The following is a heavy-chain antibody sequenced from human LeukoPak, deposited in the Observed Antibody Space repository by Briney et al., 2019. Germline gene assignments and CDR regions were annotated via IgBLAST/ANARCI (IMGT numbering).Heavy chain of an antibody. J-gene: IGHJ4*02. V-gene: IGHV3-23*01. CDR2: ISGSGGST. CDR3: AKRIGSDSYYFEY. Sequence: GGSLRLSCAASGFTFSSSVMSWVRQAPGKGLEWVSSISGSGGSTYYADSVKGRFSVSRDNSKNTLYLQMNSLRAEDTAVYYCAKRIGSDSYYFEYWGQGTLVTVSS. CDR1: GFTFSSSV. D-gene: IGHD2-21*02.